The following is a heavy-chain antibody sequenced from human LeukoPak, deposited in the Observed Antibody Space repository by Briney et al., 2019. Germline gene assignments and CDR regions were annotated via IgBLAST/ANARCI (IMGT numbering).Heavy chain of an antibody. J-gene: IGHJ4*02. D-gene: IGHD3-22*01. CDR1: GFAFNHFG. V-gene: IGHV3-30*03. Sequence: GGSLRLSCAASGFAFNHFGMHWVRQAPGKGLEYVAVISHDGSIKYYVDSVEGRFTISRDNSKNTLYLQMNSLRAEETAVYYCATGYYEIGTWGQGTLVTASS. CDR3: ATGYYEIGT. CDR2: ISHDGSIK.